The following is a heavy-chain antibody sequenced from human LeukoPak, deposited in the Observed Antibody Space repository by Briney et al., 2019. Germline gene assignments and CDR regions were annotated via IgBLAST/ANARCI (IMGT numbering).Heavy chain of an antibody. V-gene: IGHV1-69*05. CDR2: IIPIFGTA. CDR3: ARRSTGTTSFDY. Sequence: ASVKVSCKASGGTFSSYAISWVRQAPGQGLEWMGGIIPIFGTANYAQKFQGRVTITTDESKSTAYMELSSLRSEDTAVYYCARRSTGTTSFDYWGQGTLVTVSS. D-gene: IGHD1-7*01. CDR1: GGTFSSYA. J-gene: IGHJ4*02.